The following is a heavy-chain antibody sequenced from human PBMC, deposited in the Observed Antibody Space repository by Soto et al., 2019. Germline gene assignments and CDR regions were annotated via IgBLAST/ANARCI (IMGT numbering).Heavy chain of an antibody. CDR3: ARPDRDFYGLDV. J-gene: IGHJ6*02. CDR1: GFTFRNYD. V-gene: IGHV3-13*05. CDR2: ISAAGDP. Sequence: EVQLVESGGGLVQPGGSLRLSCEASGFTFRNYDMHWVRQGTGKGLEWVSGISAAGDPDYADSVEGRFTISRENAQNSFFLQMNSRRVGDTAVYYCARPDRDFYGLDVWGQGTTVIVSS.